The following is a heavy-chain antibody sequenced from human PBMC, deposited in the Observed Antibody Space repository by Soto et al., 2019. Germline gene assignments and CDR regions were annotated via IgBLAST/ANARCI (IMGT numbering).Heavy chain of an antibody. D-gene: IGHD1-26*01. CDR1: GNDFGVYW. Sequence: GESLKISCQVSGNDFGVYWIAWVRQTPGRGLEWVGFIYPGDSETRYSPSFEGHVTISADRSSKTAYLQWRGLKASDTATYYCARHRRAIVATTDPLDIWGQGTKVTVSS. J-gene: IGHJ3*02. V-gene: IGHV5-51*01. CDR2: IYPGDSET. CDR3: ARHRRAIVATTDPLDI.